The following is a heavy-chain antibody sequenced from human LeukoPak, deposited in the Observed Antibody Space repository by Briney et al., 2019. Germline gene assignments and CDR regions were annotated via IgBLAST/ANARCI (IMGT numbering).Heavy chain of an antibody. J-gene: IGHJ6*03. V-gene: IGHV4-59*01. Sequence: PAETLSLTCTVSGGSISSYYWSWIRQPPGKGLEWIGYIYYSGSTNYNPSLKSQVTISVDTSKNQFSLKLSSVTAADTAVYYCAREWRGRYYYYYMDVWGKGTTVTVSS. CDR2: IYYSGST. CDR3: AREWRGRYYYYYMDV. D-gene: IGHD2-15*01. CDR1: GGSISSYY.